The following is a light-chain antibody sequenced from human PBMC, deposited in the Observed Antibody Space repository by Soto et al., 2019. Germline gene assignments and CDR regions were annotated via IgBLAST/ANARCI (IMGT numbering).Light chain of an antibody. V-gene: IGKV1-39*01. CDR1: QDIGSW. CDR2: AAS. J-gene: IGKJ4*01. CDR3: QQSFGTPPT. Sequence: DIQMTQSPSTLSASAGDRVTITCRASQDIGSWLAWYQHKPGKAPELLIYAASSLQSGVPSRFSGSGSGTDFTLTISSLQPEDFVTYYCQQSFGTPPTFGGGTKVEIK.